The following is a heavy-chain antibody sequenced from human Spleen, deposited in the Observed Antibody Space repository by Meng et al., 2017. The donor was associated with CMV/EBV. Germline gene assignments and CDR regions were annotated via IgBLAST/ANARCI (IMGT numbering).Heavy chain of an antibody. CDR3: ARGIAAVGTAYYFDY. Sequence: GESLKISCKGSGYSFTSYWIGWVRQMPGKGLEWMGIIYPGDSDTRYSPSFQGQVSISADRSITTAYLYWSSLKTSDTAMYYCARGIAAVGTAYYFDYWGQGTLVTVSS. J-gene: IGHJ4*02. V-gene: IGHV5-51*06. CDR1: GYSFTSYW. CDR2: IYPGDSDT. D-gene: IGHD6-13*01.